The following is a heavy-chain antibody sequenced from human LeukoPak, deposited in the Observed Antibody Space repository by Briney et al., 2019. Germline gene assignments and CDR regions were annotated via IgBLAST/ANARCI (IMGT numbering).Heavy chain of an antibody. J-gene: IGHJ5*02. D-gene: IGHD6-13*01. CDR2: IYYSGST. CDR3: AREGSGYSNYNWFDP. Sequence: SETLSLTCTVSGGSISSYYWSWIRQPPGKGLEWIGYIYYSGSTNYNPSLKSRVTISVDTSKNQFSLKLRSVTAADTAVYYCAREGSGYSNYNWFDPWGQGTLVTVSS. CDR1: GGSISSYY. V-gene: IGHV4-59*01.